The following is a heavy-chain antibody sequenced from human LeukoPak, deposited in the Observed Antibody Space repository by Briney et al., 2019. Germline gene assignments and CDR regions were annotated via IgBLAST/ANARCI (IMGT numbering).Heavy chain of an antibody. Sequence: GESLKISCKGSGYTFTNSWIAWVRQMPGKGLGWMGIIYPGDSDAKYSPSFQGQVTIPAQQSDRTAYLHWSSPEGWATARLSFTSFSSIAARYYYYYMDVRGKGTTVTVSS. D-gene: IGHD6-6*01. CDR1: GYTFTNSW. CDR2: IYPGDSDA. V-gene: IGHV5-51*01. CDR3: TSFSSIAARYYYYYMDV. J-gene: IGHJ6*03.